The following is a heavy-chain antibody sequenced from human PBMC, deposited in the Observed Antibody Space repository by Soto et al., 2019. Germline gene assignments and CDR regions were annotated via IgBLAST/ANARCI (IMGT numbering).Heavy chain of an antibody. CDR3: AREGYYDSSGYYYAEYFQH. J-gene: IGHJ1*01. CDR1: GYTFTSYG. V-gene: IGHV1-18*04. D-gene: IGHD3-22*01. Sequence: QVQLVQSGAEVKKPGASVKVSCKASGYTFTSYGISWVRQAPGQGLGWMGWISAYNGNTNYAQKLQGRVTMTTDTSTSTAYMELRSLRSDDTAVYYCAREGYYDSSGYYYAEYFQHWGQGTLVTVSS. CDR2: ISAYNGNT.